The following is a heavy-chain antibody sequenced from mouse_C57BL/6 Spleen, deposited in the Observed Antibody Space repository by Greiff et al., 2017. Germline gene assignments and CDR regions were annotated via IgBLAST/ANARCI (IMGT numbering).Heavy chain of an antibody. CDR2: IYPGDGDT. J-gene: IGHJ1*03. CDR3: ARDYDGYFDG. D-gene: IGHD2-4*01. Sequence: QVQLQQSGPELVKPGASVKISCKASGYAFSSSWMNWVKQRPGKGLEWIGRIYPGDGDTNYNGKFKGKATLTADKSSSTAYMQLSSLTSEDSAVYYCARDYDGYFDGWGTGTTVTVSS. CDR1: GYAFSSSW. V-gene: IGHV1-82*01.